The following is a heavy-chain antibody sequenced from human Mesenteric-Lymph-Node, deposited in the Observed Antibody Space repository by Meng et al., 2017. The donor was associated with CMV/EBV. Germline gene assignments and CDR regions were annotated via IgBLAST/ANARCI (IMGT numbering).Heavy chain of an antibody. D-gene: IGHD5-18*01. CDR2: ISGSGGST. CDR1: GFTFSSYA. CDR3: AKDGTWIQLWFDY. Sequence: LSLTCAASGFTFSSYAMTWVRQAPGKGLEWVSAISGSGGSTYYADSVKGRFTISRDNSKNTLYLQMNSLRAEDTAVYYCAKDGTWIQLWFDYWGQGTLVTVSS. V-gene: IGHV3-23*01. J-gene: IGHJ4*02.